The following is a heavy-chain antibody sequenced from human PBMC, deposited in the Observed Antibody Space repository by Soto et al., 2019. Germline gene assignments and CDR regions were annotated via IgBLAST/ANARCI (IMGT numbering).Heavy chain of an antibody. CDR1: GGSISSGGYY. Sequence: SETLSLTCSLSGGSISSGGYYWSWIRQHPGTGLEWIGYIYYSGSTYYNPSLKSRVTISVDTSNNQFSLKLSSVTAADTAVYYCARGRLSGGTYYYYGMDVWGQGTTVTVSS. CDR3: ARGRLSGGTYYYYGMDV. D-gene: IGHD2-15*01. J-gene: IGHJ6*02. V-gene: IGHV4-31*03. CDR2: IYYSGST.